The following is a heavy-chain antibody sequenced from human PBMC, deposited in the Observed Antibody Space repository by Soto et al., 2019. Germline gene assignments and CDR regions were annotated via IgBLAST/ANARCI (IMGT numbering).Heavy chain of an antibody. D-gene: IGHD4-17*01. CDR1: GGSISSGDYY. CDR2: IYYSGST. V-gene: IGHV4-30-4*01. CDR3: ARGYDYGDQGYYFDY. J-gene: IGHJ4*02. Sequence: QVQLQESGPGLVKPSQTLSLTCTVSGGSISSGDYYWSWIRQPPGKGLEWIGYIYYSGSTYYNPSLKSRVTISVDTSKNQFSLKLSSVTAADTTVYYCARGYDYGDQGYYFDYWGQGTLVTVSS.